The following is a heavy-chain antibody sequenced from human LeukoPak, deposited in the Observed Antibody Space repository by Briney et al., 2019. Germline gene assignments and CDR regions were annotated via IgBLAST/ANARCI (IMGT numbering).Heavy chain of an antibody. D-gene: IGHD3-22*01. Sequence: ASVKVSCKASGYTFISYYMHWVRQAPGQGLEWMGIINPSGGSTSYAQKFQGRVTMTRDTSTSTVYMELSSLRSEDTAVYYCARDRSGYDAFDIWGQGTMVTVSS. CDR1: GYTFISYY. J-gene: IGHJ3*02. V-gene: IGHV1-46*01. CDR2: INPSGGST. CDR3: ARDRSGYDAFDI.